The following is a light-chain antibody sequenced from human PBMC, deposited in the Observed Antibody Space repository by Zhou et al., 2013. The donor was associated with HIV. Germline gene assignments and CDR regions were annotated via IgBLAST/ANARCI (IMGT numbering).Light chain of an antibody. Sequence: DIQMTQSPSTLSASVGARVTITCRASQSISSWLAWYQQKPGKAPRLLIYEASTLQSGVPSRFSGSGSGTDFTLTISSLQPEDFATYYCQQYNSYSRTFGQGTKVEIK. CDR3: QQYNSYSRT. V-gene: IGKV1-5*03. CDR1: QSISSW. CDR2: EAS. J-gene: IGKJ1*01.